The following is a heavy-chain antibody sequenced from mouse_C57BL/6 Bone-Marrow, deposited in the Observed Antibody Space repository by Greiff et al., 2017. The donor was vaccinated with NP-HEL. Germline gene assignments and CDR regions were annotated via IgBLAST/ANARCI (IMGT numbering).Heavy chain of an antibody. Sequence: QVQLQQSGAELVKPGASVKISCKASGYAFSSYWMNWVKQRPGKGLEWIGQIYPGDGDTNYNGKFKGKATLTADKSSSTAYMQLSSLTSEDSAVYFCARHDGYLYYFDYWSQGTTLTVSS. CDR2: IYPGDGDT. D-gene: IGHD2-3*01. J-gene: IGHJ2*01. CDR3: ARHDGYLYYFDY. CDR1: GYAFSSYW. V-gene: IGHV1-80*01.